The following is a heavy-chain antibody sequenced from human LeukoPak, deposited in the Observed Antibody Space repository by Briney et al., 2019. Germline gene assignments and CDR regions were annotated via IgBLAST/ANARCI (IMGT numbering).Heavy chain of an antibody. J-gene: IGHJ4*02. D-gene: IGHD6-19*01. V-gene: IGHV1-69*13. CDR2: IIPIFGTA. CDR1: GGTFSSYA. CDR3: ARDPWGSSGWYDGLERTGDDY. Sequence: ASVKVSCKASGGTFSSYAISWVRQAPGQGLEWMGGIIPIFGTANYAQKFQGRVTITADESTSTAYMELSSLRSEDTAVYYCARDPWGSSGWYDGLERTGDDYWGQGTLVTVSS.